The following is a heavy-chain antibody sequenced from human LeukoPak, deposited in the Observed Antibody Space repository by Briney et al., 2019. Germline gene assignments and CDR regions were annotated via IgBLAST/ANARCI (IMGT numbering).Heavy chain of an antibody. CDR2: ISSSSSTI. D-gene: IGHD4/OR15-4a*01. V-gene: IGHV3-48*01. CDR3: ARDLTADY. CDR1: GFTFSSYS. Sequence: GGSLRLSCAASGFTFSSYSMNWVRQAPGKGLEWVSYISSSSSTIYYADSVKGRFTISRDNAKNSLYLQMNSQRAEDTAVYYCARDLTADYWGQGTLVTVSS. J-gene: IGHJ4*02.